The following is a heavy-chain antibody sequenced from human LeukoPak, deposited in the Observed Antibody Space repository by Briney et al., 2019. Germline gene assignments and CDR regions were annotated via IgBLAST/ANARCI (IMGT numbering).Heavy chain of an antibody. CDR2: FDPEDGET. CDR3: AASPELRWYNPGVDY. D-gene: IGHD4-23*01. V-gene: IGHV1-24*01. Sequence: GASVKVSCKASGYTFTGYYMHWVRQAPGKGLEWMGGFDPEDGETIYAQKFQGRVTMTEDTSTDTAYMELSSLRSEDTAVYYCAASPELRWYNPGVDYWGQGTLVTVSS. CDR1: GYTFTGYY. J-gene: IGHJ4*02.